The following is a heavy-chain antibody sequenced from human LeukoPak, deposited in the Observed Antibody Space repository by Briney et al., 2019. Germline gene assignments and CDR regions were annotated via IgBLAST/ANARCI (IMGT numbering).Heavy chain of an antibody. CDR3: ARGAYGILTGYYANWFDP. D-gene: IGHD3-9*01. Sequence: SETLSLTCAVSGGSISSSNWWSWVRQPPGKGLEWIGEIYHSGSTNYNPSLKSRVTISVDKSKNQFSLKLSSVTAADTAVYYCARGAYGILTGYYANWFDPWGQETLVTVSS. V-gene: IGHV4-4*02. CDR1: GGSISSSNW. J-gene: IGHJ5*02. CDR2: IYHSGST.